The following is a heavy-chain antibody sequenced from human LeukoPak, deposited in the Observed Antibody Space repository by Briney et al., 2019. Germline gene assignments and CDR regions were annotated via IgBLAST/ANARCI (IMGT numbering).Heavy chain of an antibody. V-gene: IGHV3-7*01. CDR3: ARDPLSSSSFDY. J-gene: IGHJ4*02. CDR2: IKQDGSEK. D-gene: IGHD6-13*01. CDR1: GFTFSNYW. Sequence: GGSLRLSCAASGFTFSNYWMSWVRQAPGKGLEWVANIKQDGSEKYYVDSVKGRFTISRDNAKNSLYLQMNSLRAEDTAVYYCARDPLSSSSFDYWGQGTLVTVSS.